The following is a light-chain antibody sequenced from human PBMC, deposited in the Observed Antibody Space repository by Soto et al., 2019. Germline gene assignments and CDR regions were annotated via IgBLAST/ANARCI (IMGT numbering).Light chain of an antibody. J-gene: IGKJ5*01. CDR3: QHYHTVPYT. V-gene: IGKV1-5*01. CDR2: YAF. CDR1: QNIDNW. Sequence: DIQMTQSPSTLSTSVGDRVTITCRASQNIDNWLDWYHQKPGKAPRLLIYYAFSLERLGPSMFSGTGSVTEFTLTISSLQPDDLATYLCQHYHTVPYTFGQGTRLEIK.